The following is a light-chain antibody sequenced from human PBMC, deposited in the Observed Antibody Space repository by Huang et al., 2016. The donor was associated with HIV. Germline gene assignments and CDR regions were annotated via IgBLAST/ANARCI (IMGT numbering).Light chain of an antibody. V-gene: IGKV3-15*01. CDR2: GAS. Sequence: EMVMTQSPDTLSVSPGERVTLSCRASQGVSSNLAWYQQKPGQAPRRLIHGASTRVTGIPARFSGSGSETDFTLTIHSLQSEDLAVYYCQQYNNWPRTFGQGTKLEIK. CDR1: QGVSSN. J-gene: IGKJ2*01. CDR3: QQYNNWPRT.